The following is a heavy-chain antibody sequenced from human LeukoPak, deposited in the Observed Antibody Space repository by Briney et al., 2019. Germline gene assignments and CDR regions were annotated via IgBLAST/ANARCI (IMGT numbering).Heavy chain of an antibody. V-gene: IGHV1-69*13. CDR1: GGTFSSYA. Sequence: SVKVSCNASGGTFSSYAISWVRQAPGQGLEWMGGIIPIFGTANYAQKFQGRVTITADESTSTAYMELSSLRSEDTAVYYCARDRRGGDCYEYYFDYWGQGTLVTVSS. CDR3: ARDRRGGDCYEYYFDY. J-gene: IGHJ4*02. D-gene: IGHD2-21*02. CDR2: IIPIFGTA.